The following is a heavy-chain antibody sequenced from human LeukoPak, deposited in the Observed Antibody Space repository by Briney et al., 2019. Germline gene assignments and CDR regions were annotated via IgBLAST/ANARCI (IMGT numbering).Heavy chain of an antibody. CDR1: VGTFSSYA. CDR2: IIPIFGTA. CDR3: ARGTYGPGSFYYMDV. Sequence: SVKVSCKPSVGTFSSYAISWVRQAAGQERGWMGGIIPIFGTANYSQKFQGRVTITADESKSTAYMKLSSLRAEDAAVYYCARGTYGPGSFYYMDVWGKGTTVTISS. D-gene: IGHD3-10*01. J-gene: IGHJ6*03. V-gene: IGHV1-69*13.